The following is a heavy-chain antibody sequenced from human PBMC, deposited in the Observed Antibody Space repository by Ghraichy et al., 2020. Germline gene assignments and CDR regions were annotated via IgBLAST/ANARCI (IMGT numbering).Heavy chain of an antibody. V-gene: IGHV4-4*02. CDR2: IYHSGST. Sequence: SETLSLTCAVSGGSISSSNWWSWVRQPPGKGLEWIGEIYHSGSTNYNPSLKSRVTISVDKSKNQFSLKLSSVTAADTAVYYCARVGRGDIYCGGDCYSGADAFDIWGQGTMVTVSS. CDR3: ARVGRGDIYCGGDCYSGADAFDI. D-gene: IGHD2-21*02. CDR1: GGSISSSNW. J-gene: IGHJ3*02.